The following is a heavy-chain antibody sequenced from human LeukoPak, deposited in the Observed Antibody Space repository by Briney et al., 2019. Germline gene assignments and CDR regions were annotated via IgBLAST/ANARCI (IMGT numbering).Heavy chain of an antibody. CDR2: INPNSGGT. D-gene: IGHD2-2*01. J-gene: IGHJ5*02. Sequence: ASVKVPCKASGYTFTGYYMHWVRQAPGQGLEWMGWINPNSGGTNYAQKFQGRVTMTRDTSISTAYMELSRLRSDDTAVYYCARGRDPAAGVDWFDPWGQGTLVTVSS. CDR3: ARGRDPAAGVDWFDP. V-gene: IGHV1-2*02. CDR1: GYTFTGYY.